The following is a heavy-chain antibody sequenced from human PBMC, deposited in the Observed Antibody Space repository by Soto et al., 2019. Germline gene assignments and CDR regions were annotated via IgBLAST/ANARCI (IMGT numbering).Heavy chain of an antibody. D-gene: IGHD5-12*01. CDR1: GYTFTNYA. CDR3: ARDLGSGYDPGDY. V-gene: IGHV1-3*01. J-gene: IGHJ4*02. CDR2: INSIIGKT. Sequence: ASVKVSCKASGYTFTNYAMHWMRQAPGQRLEWMGWINSIIGKTNYSQKFQGRVTITRDESTSTAFMELSSLTSEDTAIYYCARDLGSGYDPGDYWGQGTLVTVSS.